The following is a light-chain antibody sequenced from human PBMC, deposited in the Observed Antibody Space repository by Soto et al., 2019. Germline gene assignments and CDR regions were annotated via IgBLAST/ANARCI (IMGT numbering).Light chain of an antibody. CDR3: SSYTSSSTLLYV. Sequence: QSARTQPASVSGSPGQSITISCNETSSDVGGYNYVSWYQQHPGKAPKLMIYDVSNRPSGVSNRFSGSKSGNTASLTISGLQAEDEADYYCSSYTSSSTLLYVFGTGTKVTVL. CDR2: DVS. CDR1: SSDVGGYNY. V-gene: IGLV2-14*01. J-gene: IGLJ1*01.